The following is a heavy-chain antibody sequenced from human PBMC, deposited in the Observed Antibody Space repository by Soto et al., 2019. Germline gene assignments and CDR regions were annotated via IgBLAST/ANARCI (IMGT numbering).Heavy chain of an antibody. Sequence: QVQLQESGPGLVKPSQTLSLTCTVSGGSISSGGYYWGWIRQHPGKGLEWIGYIYYRGRTYYKPSLKSRVTIYLYMSKNQFSLKLSSVTAADTAVYSSARGEDYYYGMDVWGQGTTVTVSS. CDR1: GGSISSGGYY. CDR3: ARGEDYYYGMDV. CDR2: IYYRGRT. J-gene: IGHJ6*02. V-gene: IGHV4-31*03.